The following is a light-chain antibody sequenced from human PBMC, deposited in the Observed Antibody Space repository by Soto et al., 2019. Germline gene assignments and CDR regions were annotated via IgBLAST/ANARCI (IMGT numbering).Light chain of an antibody. J-gene: IGKJ5*01. CDR2: LAS. Sequence: EIVMTQSPATLSVSPGDRATLSCRASQSVSNNLAWYQQKPGQAPRLLVYLASTRATGIPARFSGSGSGTEFTLTISSLQSEDFAIDYCQQYNNWPPTTFGQGTRLEIK. CDR3: QQYNNWPPTT. CDR1: QSVSNN. V-gene: IGKV3D-15*01.